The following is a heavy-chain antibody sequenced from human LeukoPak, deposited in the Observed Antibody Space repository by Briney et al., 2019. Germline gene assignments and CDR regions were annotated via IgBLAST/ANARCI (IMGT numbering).Heavy chain of an antibody. Sequence: SETLSLTCTVSGGSISSSFWSWIRQPPGKGLEWIGYIYYSGSTTYNPSLKSRVTISVDTSKNQFSLRLGSVTAADTAVYYCAREYCSSNTCSYYMDVWGKGTTVTVSS. D-gene: IGHD2-2*01. J-gene: IGHJ6*03. CDR3: AREYCSSNTCSYYMDV. CDR1: GGSISSSF. CDR2: IYYSGST. V-gene: IGHV4-59*01.